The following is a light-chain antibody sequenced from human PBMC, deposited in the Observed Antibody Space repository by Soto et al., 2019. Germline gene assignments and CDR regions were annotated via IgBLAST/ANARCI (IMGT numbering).Light chain of an antibody. V-gene: IGKV1-39*01. Sequence: DIQMTQSPSPLSASVGDRVTITCRSSQSISSYVNWYQQKPGIAPRLLIFAASNLQTGVPSRFSGSGSGTDFTLTISSLQPEDFGTYFCQHTYSTPFTFGLGTKVDI. CDR1: QSISSY. CDR2: AAS. CDR3: QHTYSTPFT. J-gene: IGKJ3*01.